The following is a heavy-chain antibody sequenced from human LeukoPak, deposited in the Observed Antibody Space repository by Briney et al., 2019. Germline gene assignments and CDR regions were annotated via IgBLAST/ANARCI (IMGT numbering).Heavy chain of an antibody. D-gene: IGHD1-26*01. CDR1: GFTFSNYG. CDR2: ISYDGNNK. V-gene: IGHV3-30*18. CDR3: TNWDH. J-gene: IGHJ4*02. Sequence: PGGSLRLSCAASGFTFSNYGMHWVRQAPGKGLEWVAVISYDGNNKYYADSVKGRFTISRDNSKNTLCLQMNSLRADDTAVYYCTNWDHWGQGTLVTVSS.